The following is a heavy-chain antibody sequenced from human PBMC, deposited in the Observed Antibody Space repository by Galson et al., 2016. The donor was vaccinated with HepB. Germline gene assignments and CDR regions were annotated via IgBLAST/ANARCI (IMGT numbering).Heavy chain of an antibody. CDR2: MYVGPSIT. V-gene: IGHV5-51*01. CDR3: SKALDGTFYFDI. Sequence: QSGAEVKKPGESLKISCKDSGYRFTNYWIGWVRQMPGKGLEWMGIMYVGPSITRYSPSFQGQVTMSADKTINTAYLQWSSLKASDTAMYYCSKALDGTFYFDIWGQGTLVTVSS. J-gene: IGHJ4*02. CDR1: GYRFTNYW. D-gene: IGHD3-16*01.